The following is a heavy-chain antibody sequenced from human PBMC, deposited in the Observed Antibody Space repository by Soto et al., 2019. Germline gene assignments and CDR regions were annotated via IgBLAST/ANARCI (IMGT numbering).Heavy chain of an antibody. CDR1: GYTFTSYD. D-gene: IGHD3-3*01. V-gene: IGHV1-8*01. J-gene: IGHJ6*02. Sequence: ASVKVSCKASGYTFTSYDINWVRQATGRGLEWMGWMNPNSGNTGYAQKFQGRVTMTRNTSISTAYMELSSLRSEDTAVYYCARGSLYYDFWSGYYTAGGMDVWGQGTTVTVSS. CDR2: MNPNSGNT. CDR3: ARGSLYYDFWSGYYTAGGMDV.